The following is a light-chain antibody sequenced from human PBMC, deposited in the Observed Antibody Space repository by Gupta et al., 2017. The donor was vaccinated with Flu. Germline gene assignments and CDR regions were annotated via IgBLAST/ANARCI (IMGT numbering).Light chain of an antibody. V-gene: IGLV2-11*01. CDR1: ATYVGNFDS. CDR3: WLFGGSGKWI. CDR2: HLN. J-gene: IGLJ2*01. Sequence: QSPLTQPRSVSGSPGPSVTMSCIGAATYVGNFDSLSWYHQPPGKAPQLIIYHLNQSPAGVSNRLSASKAGHTASLTISGLQGDDEGDYYCWLFGGSGKWIFGAGTKVTVL.